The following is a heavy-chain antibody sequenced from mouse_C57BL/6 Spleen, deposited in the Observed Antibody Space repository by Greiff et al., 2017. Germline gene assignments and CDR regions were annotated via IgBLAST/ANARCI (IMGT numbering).Heavy chain of an antibody. J-gene: IGHJ2*01. CDR1: GYTFTDYE. V-gene: IGHV1-15*01. Sequence: LQESGAELVRPGASVTLSCKASGYTFTDYEMHWVKQTPVHGLEWIGAIDPETGGTAYNQKFKGKAILTADKSSSTAYMELRSLTSEDSAVYYCTRKATVVRGDFDYWGQGTTLTVSS. D-gene: IGHD1-1*01. CDR3: TRKATVVRGDFDY. CDR2: IDPETGGT.